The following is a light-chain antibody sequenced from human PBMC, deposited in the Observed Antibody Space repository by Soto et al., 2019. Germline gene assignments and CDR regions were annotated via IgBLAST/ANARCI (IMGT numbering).Light chain of an antibody. Sequence: EIVFTQSPATLSLSPGERATLSCRASQSVTSNLAWYQQKPGQAPRLLIDGASTRAAGIPARFSGGGSGTEFTLTISSLQSEDFALYYCQQFHSWPLSFGGGTKVDIK. CDR3: QQFHSWPLS. J-gene: IGKJ4*01. CDR1: QSVTSN. V-gene: IGKV3-15*01. CDR2: GAS.